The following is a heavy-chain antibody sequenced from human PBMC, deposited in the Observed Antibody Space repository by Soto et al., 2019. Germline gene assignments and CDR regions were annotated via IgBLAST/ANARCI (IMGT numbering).Heavy chain of an antibody. CDR2: ISYDANNK. Sequence: GGSLRLSCAASGFTFSSYGMHWIRQAPGKGLEWVTMISYDANNKYYGDSVKGRFTISRDNSKNTVYLQMNSLRDEDTAVYYCAKDLGVPAAGHYFDYWGQGTLVTVSS. CDR1: GFTFSSYG. V-gene: IGHV3-30*18. J-gene: IGHJ4*02. CDR3: AKDLGVPAAGHYFDY. D-gene: IGHD6-13*01.